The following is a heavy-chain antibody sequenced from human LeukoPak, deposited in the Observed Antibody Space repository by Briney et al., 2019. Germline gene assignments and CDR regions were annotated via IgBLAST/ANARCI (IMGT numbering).Heavy chain of an antibody. D-gene: IGHD3-9*01. CDR2: LYYSGGA. Sequence: AVPLSLTCTLSGDSVSSSQVSCPSIRQPPAKVLHCVENLYYSGGASYHPSLNSRVTMSVDTSKNQFSLKMTSVTAADTAVYYCARLSKGRYFDYIFDYWGQGSLVTVSS. V-gene: IGHV4-39*01. CDR1: GDSVSSSQVS. CDR3: ARLSKGRYFDYIFDY. J-gene: IGHJ4*02.